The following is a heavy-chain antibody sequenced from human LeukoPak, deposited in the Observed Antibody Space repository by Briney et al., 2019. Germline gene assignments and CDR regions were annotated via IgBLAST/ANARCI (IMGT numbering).Heavy chain of an antibody. D-gene: IGHD4-17*01. CDR1: GFTFSSYW. J-gene: IGHJ3*02. CDR2: IKQDGSEK. V-gene: IGHV3-7*01. Sequence: GGSLRLSCAASGFTFSSYWMSWVRQAPGKGLEWVANIKQDGSEKYYVDSVKGRFTISRDNSKNTLYLQMGSLRAEDMAVYYCAREGDGDPDAFDIWGQGTMVTVSS. CDR3: AREGDGDPDAFDI.